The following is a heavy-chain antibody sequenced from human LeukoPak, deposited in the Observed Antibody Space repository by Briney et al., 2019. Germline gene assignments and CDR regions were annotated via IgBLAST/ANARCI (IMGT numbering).Heavy chain of an antibody. CDR3: ASEYCSSTSCYFDY. CDR1: DGSISSYY. CDR2: GFYTGST. Sequence: PSETLSLTCTVSDGSISSYYWSWIRQPPGKGLEWIGYGFYTGSTNYNPSLKSRVTISVDTSNNQFSLKLSSVTAADTAVYYCASEYCSSTSCYFDYWGQGNLVTVSS. J-gene: IGHJ4*02. D-gene: IGHD2-2*01. V-gene: IGHV4-59*01.